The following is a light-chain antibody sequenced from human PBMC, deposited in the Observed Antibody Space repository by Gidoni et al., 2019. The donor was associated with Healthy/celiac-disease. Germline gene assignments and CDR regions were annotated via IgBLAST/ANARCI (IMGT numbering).Light chain of an antibody. V-gene: IGKV1-39*01. J-gene: IGKJ1*01. CDR1: QSISSY. Sequence: DIQMTQSPSSLSASVGDRVTITCRASQSISSYLNWYQQKPGKAPNLLIHAASSLQSGVPSRFSGSGSWTDVTLTISSLQPEDFATYYCQQSDSTPLTFGQGTKVEIK. CDR3: QQSDSTPLT. CDR2: AAS.